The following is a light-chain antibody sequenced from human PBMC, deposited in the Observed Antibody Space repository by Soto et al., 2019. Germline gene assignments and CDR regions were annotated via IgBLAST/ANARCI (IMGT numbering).Light chain of an antibody. CDR1: QAINNY. CDR2: GAS. V-gene: IGKV1-33*01. Sequence: DIQLTQSPSSLSASVGDRVTITFQASQAINNYLTWYQQKPGQPPKLLIYGASILETGVPSRFSGSGSGKHFTFTISSLQPEDIATNYCQQYDNVPTFGQGTKLEMK. CDR3: QQYDNVPT. J-gene: IGKJ2*01.